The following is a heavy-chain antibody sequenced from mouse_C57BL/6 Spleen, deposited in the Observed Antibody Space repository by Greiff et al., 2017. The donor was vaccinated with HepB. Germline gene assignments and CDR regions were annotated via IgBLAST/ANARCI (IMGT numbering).Heavy chain of an antibody. CDR1: GYAFTNYL. D-gene: IGHD2-2*01. Sequence: VQLQQSGAELVRPGTSVKVSCKASGYAFTNYLIEWVKQRPGQGLEWIGVINPGSGGTNYNEKLKGKATLTADKSSSTAYMQLSSLTSEDSAVYFGARWLREGWYFDVWGTGTTVTVSS. CDR3: ARWLREGWYFDV. J-gene: IGHJ1*03. V-gene: IGHV1-54*01. CDR2: INPGSGGT.